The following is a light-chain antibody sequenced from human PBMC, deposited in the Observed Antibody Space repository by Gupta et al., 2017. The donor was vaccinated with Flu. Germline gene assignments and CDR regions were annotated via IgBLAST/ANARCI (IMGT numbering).Light chain of an antibody. V-gene: IGKV3-15*01. CDR2: GAS. CDR1: QSVSSN. J-gene: IGKJ4*01. Sequence: EIVMTQSPATLSVSPGERATLSCRASQSVSSNLAWYQQKPGQAPRLLIYGASTRANGIPARFSGSGSATEFTLTISSLQSEDFAVYYCQQYNNWPPLTFGGGTKVEIK. CDR3: QQYNNWPPLT.